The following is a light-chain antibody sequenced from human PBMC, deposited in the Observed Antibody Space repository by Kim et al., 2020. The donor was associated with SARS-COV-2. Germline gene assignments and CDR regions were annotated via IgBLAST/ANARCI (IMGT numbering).Light chain of an antibody. Sequence: PGKTARIPCGGSNIRTKSVKWYRPRPGQAPALVIYYDSDRPSGIPERFSGSNSGDTATLTITRVEAGDEADYFCQVWDSSSHHWVFGGGTQLTVL. CDR2: YDS. V-gene: IGLV3-21*04. J-gene: IGLJ3*02. CDR1: NIRTKS. CDR3: QVWDSSSHHWV.